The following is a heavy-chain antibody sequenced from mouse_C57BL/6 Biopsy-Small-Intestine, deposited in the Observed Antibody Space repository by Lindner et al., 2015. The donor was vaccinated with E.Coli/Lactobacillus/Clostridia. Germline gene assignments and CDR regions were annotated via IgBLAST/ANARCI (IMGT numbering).Heavy chain of an antibody. Sequence: SVKVSCKASGYIFTDNYIHWVRQAPGQGLEWMGRIIPILNIADYAQEFQGRVTITADKSTSTAYLELSSLRFEDTALYFCSRELKSGPDWGQGTQVTVST. CDR2: IIPILNIA. J-gene: IGHJ4*01. V-gene: IGHV1-69*02. D-gene: IGHD4-1*01. CDR3: SRELKSGPD. CDR1: GYIFTDNY.